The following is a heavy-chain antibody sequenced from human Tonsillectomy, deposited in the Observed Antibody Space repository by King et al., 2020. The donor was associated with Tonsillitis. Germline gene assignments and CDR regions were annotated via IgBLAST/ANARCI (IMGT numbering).Heavy chain of an antibody. V-gene: IGHV1-2*02. J-gene: IGHJ4*02. D-gene: IGHD2-15*01. CDR1: GYTFTDYY. Sequence: QLVQSGAEVKKPGASVKVSCKASGYTFTDYYIHWVRQAPGQGLEWMGWINPYNGDTSYAQNFQGGVTMTRDTSISTAYLELSRLTSDDTAMYYCARGGYCSGGRCYSHLDYWGQGTVVTVSS. CDR2: INPYNGDT. CDR3: ARGGYCSGGRCYSHLDY.